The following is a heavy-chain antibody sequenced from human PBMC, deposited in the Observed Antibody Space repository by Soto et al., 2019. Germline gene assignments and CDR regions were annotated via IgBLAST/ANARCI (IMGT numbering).Heavy chain of an antibody. CDR2: INTDDGVT. J-gene: IGHJ4*02. CDR3: ASVGVTMIVVTFGVR. V-gene: IGHV1-18*04. Sequence: QVQLAQSGAEGKNPGASVKVSCKASGYRFTSYGISWVRQAPGQGLEWMGWINTDDGVTKYAQKFQGRVNIHADPYKTTSYMVLRSLRSADTAVYYCASVGVTMIVVTFGVRWVQGTLVNVSS. CDR1: GYRFTSYG. D-gene: IGHD3-22*01.